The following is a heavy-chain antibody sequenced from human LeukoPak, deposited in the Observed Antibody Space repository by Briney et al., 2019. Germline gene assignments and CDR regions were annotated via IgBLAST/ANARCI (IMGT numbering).Heavy chain of an antibody. CDR3: ASPPAYYDIMTGYYPGGFDI. CDR2: IYSSGRT. J-gene: IGHJ3*02. CDR1: GRSINSADYF. D-gene: IGHD3-9*01. Sequence: SQTLSLACTVSGRSINSADYFWSWIRQPPGKGLERFGYIYSSGRTYYNPSLKRRVTISVDTSKNEFSLKLNSVTAADTAVYYCASPPAYYDIMTGYYPGGFDIWGQGTMITVSA. V-gene: IGHV4-30-4*01.